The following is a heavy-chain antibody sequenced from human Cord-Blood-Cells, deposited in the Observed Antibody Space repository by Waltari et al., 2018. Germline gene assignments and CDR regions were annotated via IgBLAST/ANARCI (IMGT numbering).Heavy chain of an antibody. CDR2: RSYEGSNK. D-gene: IGHD3-22*01. CDR1: GFTFSSYG. CDR3: AKDPDDSSGSLDY. Sequence: QVQLVESGGGVVQPGRSLRLSCAASGFTFSSYGMHWVRPAPGRGVDWVAVRSYEGSNKYYADSVKGRFTISRDNSKNTLYLQMNSLRAEDTAVYYCAKDPDDSSGSLDYWGQGTLVTVSS. J-gene: IGHJ4*02. V-gene: IGHV3-30*18.